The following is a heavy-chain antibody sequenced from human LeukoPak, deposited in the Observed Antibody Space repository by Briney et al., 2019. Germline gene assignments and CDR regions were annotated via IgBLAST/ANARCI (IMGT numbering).Heavy chain of an antibody. CDR3: AINGGGDSGYGNFDY. Sequence: GGSLRLPCAVSGFTFDDYAMHWVRQVPGKGLEWVSGINWNSDSIGYADSVKGRFTTSRDNAKNSLYLQMNSLRAEDTAFYYCAINGGGDSGYGNFDYWGQGTLVTVSS. CDR2: INWNSDSI. CDR1: GFTFDDYA. V-gene: IGHV3-9*01. J-gene: IGHJ4*02. D-gene: IGHD5-12*01.